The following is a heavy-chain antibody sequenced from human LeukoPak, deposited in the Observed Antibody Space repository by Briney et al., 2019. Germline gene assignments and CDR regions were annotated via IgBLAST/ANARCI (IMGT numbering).Heavy chain of an antibody. CDR2: IYYSGTT. V-gene: IGHV4-59*12. CDR3: ARVWQQLALY. Sequence: SETLSLTCTVSGRSISTYFWNWIRQPPGKGLEWIGYIYYSGTTNYNPSLKSRITISVDTSKNQFSLKLSSVTAADTAVYYCARVWQQLALYWGQGTLVTVSS. J-gene: IGHJ4*02. CDR1: GRSISTYF. D-gene: IGHD6-13*01.